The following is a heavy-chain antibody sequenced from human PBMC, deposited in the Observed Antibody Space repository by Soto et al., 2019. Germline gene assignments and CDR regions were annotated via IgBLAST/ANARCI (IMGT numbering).Heavy chain of an antibody. CDR1: GFTFSSYG. CDR2: IWYNGSNK. CDR3: AKGGGDYYSYYYYYGMDV. J-gene: IGHJ6*02. D-gene: IGHD2-21*01. Sequence: PGGSLRLSCAASGFTFSSYGMHWVRQAPGKGLEWVAVIWYNGSNKYYADSVKGRFTISRDNSKNTLYLQMNSLRAEDTAVYYCAKGGGDYYSYYYYYGMDVWGQGTTVTVSS. V-gene: IGHV3-33*06.